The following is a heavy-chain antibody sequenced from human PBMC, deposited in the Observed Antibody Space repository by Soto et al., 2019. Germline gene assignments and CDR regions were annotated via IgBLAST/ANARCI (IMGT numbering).Heavy chain of an antibody. V-gene: IGHV3-9*01. CDR3: AKDPRTSGLSEEGYGAFDI. CDR1: GFNFDDNA. D-gene: IGHD6-19*01. CDR2: ISWKSGKE. Sequence: EVQLAESGGGLVQPGRSLRLSCAASGFNFDDNAMHWVRQAPGKGLEWVSGISWKSGKEAYADSVRGRFTISRDNAKNSLYLQMNSLRTEDTALYYCAKDPRTSGLSEEGYGAFDIWGQGTMVTVSS. J-gene: IGHJ3*02.